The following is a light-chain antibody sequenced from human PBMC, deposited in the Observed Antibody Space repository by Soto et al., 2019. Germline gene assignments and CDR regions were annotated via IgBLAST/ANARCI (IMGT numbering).Light chain of an antibody. CDR2: DAS. Sequence: DIQMTQSPSTLSASVGDRVTITCRASQSIGSWLAWYQQKPGKAPKLLIYDASSLESGVPSKFSGSGSGTEFTLTISSPQPEDFGTYYCQQYNGFSWTFGQGTKVEFK. J-gene: IGKJ1*01. V-gene: IGKV1-5*01. CDR3: QQYNGFSWT. CDR1: QSIGSW.